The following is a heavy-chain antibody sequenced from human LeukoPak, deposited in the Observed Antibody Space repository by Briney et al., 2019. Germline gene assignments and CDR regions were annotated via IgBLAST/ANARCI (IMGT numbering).Heavy chain of an antibody. CDR1: GFTFSSYS. J-gene: IGHJ4*02. D-gene: IGHD2-2*03. Sequence: PGGSLRLSCAASGFTFSSYSMNWVRQAPGKGLEWVSYISSSSSTIYYADSVEGRFTISRDNAKNSLYLQMNSLRAEDTAVYYCARDLGIVVVPAAMGYWGQGTLVTVSS. CDR3: ARDLGIVVVPAAMGY. V-gene: IGHV3-48*01. CDR2: ISSSSSTI.